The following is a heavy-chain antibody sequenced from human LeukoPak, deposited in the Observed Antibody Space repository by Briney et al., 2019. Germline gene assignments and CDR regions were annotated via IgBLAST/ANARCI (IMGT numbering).Heavy chain of an antibody. Sequence: GGSLRLSCAASGFIFSSYEMNGVRQAPGKGLEWVSYISSSGSIIYYADSVKGRFTISRDNAKNSLYLQMNSLRAEDTAVYYCATLGYCSSTRCLDYWGQGTLVTVSS. D-gene: IGHD2-2*01. CDR1: GFIFSSYE. CDR3: ATLGYCSSTRCLDY. CDR2: ISSSGSII. V-gene: IGHV3-48*03. J-gene: IGHJ4*02.